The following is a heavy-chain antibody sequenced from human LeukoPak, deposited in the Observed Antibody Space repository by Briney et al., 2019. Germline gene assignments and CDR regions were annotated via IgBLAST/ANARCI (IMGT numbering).Heavy chain of an antibody. V-gene: IGHV1-18*01. J-gene: IGHJ4*02. CDR3: TRGGGNYLVDY. Sequence: GASVKVSCKSSGYTFTTYGISWVRQAPGQGLEWMGWLNVNTGNTKYAQDLQGRVTLTADTSTRTAYMDLRSLRSDDTAMYYCTRGGGNYLVDYWGQGTLVTVSS. CDR2: LNVNTGNT. D-gene: IGHD1-7*01. CDR1: GYTFTTYG.